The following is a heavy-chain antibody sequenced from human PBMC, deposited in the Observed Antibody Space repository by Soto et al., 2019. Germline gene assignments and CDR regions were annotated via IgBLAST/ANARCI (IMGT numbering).Heavy chain of an antibody. D-gene: IGHD3-16*01. CDR3: ARLGDGPYYYSGMDV. CDR1: GYTFSTYG. CDR2: INGYNGNT. V-gene: IGHV1-18*01. Sequence: QVQLVQSGAEVKKPGASVKVSCKASGYTFSTYGISWVRQAPGQGLEWMGWINGYNGNTNYAPKLQGRITMTTDTSTTTAYMERRSLTSDDTAVYYCARLGDGPYYYSGMDVWGQGTTVTVSS. J-gene: IGHJ6*02.